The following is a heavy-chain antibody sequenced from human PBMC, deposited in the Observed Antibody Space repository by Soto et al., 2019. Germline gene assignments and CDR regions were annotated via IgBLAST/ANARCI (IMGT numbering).Heavy chain of an antibody. CDR2: IYNGGST. Sequence: SETLSLTCTVSGGSISSYCCSWSRQPPGKELEWIGYIYNGGSTNYNPFLKSRVTISLGTSKNQFSLKVSSVTAADTAVYYCARAVPGSYYKFDYWGQGALVTVSS. V-gene: IGHV4-59*01. CDR3: ARAVPGSYYKFDY. D-gene: IGHD3-10*01. CDR1: GGSISSYC. J-gene: IGHJ4*02.